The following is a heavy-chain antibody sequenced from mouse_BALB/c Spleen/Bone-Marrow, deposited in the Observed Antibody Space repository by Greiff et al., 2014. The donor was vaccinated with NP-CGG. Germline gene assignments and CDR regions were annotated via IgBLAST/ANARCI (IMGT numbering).Heavy chain of an antibody. CDR1: GFTFNTNA. J-gene: IGHJ3*01. D-gene: IGHD2-3*01. V-gene: IGHV10S3*01. Sequence: EVMLVESGGGLVQPKGSLKLSCAASGFTFNTNAMNWVRQAPGKGLEWVARIRSKSNNYATYYADSVKDRFTISRDDSQSMLYLQMNNLKTEDTAMYYCVRDGGWPDLLAYWGQGTLVTVSA. CDR3: VRDGGWPDLLAY. CDR2: IRSKSNNYAT.